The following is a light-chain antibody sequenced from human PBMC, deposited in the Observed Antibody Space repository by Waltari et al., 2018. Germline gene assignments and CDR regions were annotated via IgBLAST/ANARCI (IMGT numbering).Light chain of an antibody. J-gene: IGKJ3*01. Sequence: EVVLTQSPGTLSLSPGERAILYCRASQSVNSGLAWYHQKPGQAPRLLIYNTSKRPTGIPDRFSGSGSGTDFTLTISSLEPEDFGIYHCQQYSNWPHTFGPGAKVEFK. CDR2: NTS. CDR3: QQYSNWPHT. CDR1: QSVNSG. V-gene: IGKV3-11*01.